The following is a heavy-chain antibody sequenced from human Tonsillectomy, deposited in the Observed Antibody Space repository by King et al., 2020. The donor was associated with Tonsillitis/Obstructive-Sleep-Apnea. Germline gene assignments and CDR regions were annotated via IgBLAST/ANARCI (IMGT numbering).Heavy chain of an antibody. D-gene: IGHD1-1*01. V-gene: IGHV1-2*02. Sequence: QLVQSGVEVKKPGASVKVSCKASGYTFIGYYIHWVRQAPGQGLKWMGWMNPNSGATNYAQKFQGRVTMTRDTSINTAYMELSRLRSDDTAVYYCARGGTMTTPIQFDPWGQGTLVTASS. CDR2: MNPNSGAT. J-gene: IGHJ5*02. CDR1: GYTFIGYY. CDR3: ARGGTMTTPIQFDP.